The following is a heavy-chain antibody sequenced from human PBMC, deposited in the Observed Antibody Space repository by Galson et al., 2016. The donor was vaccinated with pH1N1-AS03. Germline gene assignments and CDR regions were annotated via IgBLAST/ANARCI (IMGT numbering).Heavy chain of an antibody. Sequence: SLRLSCAASGFALIDYSMHWVRQAPGKGLEWVSSIDPTSTYIYYADSPTGRFTISRDNAFNSLYLQMNSLRVDDTAVYFCTRSAPRGGHKPFDFWGQGTLVTVSP. CDR2: IDPTSTYI. CDR3: TRSAPRGGHKPFDF. D-gene: IGHD2-15*01. CDR1: GFALIDYS. J-gene: IGHJ4*02. V-gene: IGHV3-21*01.